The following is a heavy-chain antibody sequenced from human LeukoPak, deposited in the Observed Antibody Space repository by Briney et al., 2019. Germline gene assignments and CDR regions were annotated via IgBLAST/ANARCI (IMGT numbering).Heavy chain of an antibody. Sequence: TGGSLRLCCATSGFMFSSDSMIWVRQAPGKGLEWVSSISSTGAYIYYADSLKGRFTTSRDNAKNSLYLQMNSLRAEDTAVYYCAREGGSYGRPSYGMDVWGQGTTVTVSS. CDR2: ISSTGAYI. V-gene: IGHV3-21*01. CDR1: GFMFSSDS. D-gene: IGHD1-26*01. CDR3: AREGGSYGRPSYGMDV. J-gene: IGHJ6*02.